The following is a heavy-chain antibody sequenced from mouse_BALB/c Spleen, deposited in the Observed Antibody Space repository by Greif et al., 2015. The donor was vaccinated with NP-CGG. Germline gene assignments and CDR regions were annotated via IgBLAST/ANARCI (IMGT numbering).Heavy chain of an antibody. CDR3: ARTYDYDGPYFDY. V-gene: IGHV1-26*01. Sequence: VQLKDSGPDLVKPGASVKISCKASGYSFTGYYMHRVKQSHGKSLEWIGRVNPNNGGTSYNQKFKGKAILTVDKSSSTAYMELRSLASGDSAVYYCARTYDYDGPYFDYWGQGTALTVSS. J-gene: IGHJ2*01. D-gene: IGHD2-4*01. CDR2: VNPNNGGT. CDR1: GYSFTGYY.